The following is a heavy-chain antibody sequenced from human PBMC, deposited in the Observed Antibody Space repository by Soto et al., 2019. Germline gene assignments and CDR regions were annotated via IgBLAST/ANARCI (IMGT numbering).Heavy chain of an antibody. Sequence: PGGSLRLSCAASGFTFSDYYMSWIRQAPGKGLEWVSSISSSSSSTNYADSVKARFTISRDNAKNSLYLQMNSLRAEDTAVYYCARGYGGNSGNVFDIRGQGTMVTVSS. CDR3: ARGYGGNSGNVFDI. V-gene: IGHV3-11*06. J-gene: IGHJ3*02. CDR2: ISSSSSST. D-gene: IGHD4-17*01. CDR1: GFTFSDYY.